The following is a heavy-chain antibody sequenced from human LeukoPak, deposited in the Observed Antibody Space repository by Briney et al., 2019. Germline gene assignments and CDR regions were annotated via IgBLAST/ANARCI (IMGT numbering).Heavy chain of an antibody. CDR2: IRSKANSYAT. CDR3: LVLRFLEWKVDY. V-gene: IGHV3-73*01. CDR1: GFTFSGSA. D-gene: IGHD3-3*01. J-gene: IGHJ4*02. Sequence: PGGSLRLSCAASGFTFSGSAMHWARQASGKGLEWVGRIRSKANSYATAYAASVKGRFTISRDDSKNTAYLQMNSLKTEDTAVYYCLVLRFLEWKVDYWGQGTLVTVSS.